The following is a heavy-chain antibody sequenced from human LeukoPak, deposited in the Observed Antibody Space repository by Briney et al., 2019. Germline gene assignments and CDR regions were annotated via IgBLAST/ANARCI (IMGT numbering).Heavy chain of an antibody. V-gene: IGHV3-53*01. D-gene: IGHD4/OR15-4a*01. CDR1: GFFVSSNY. CDR3: ARRAGAYSHPYDY. CDR2: IYSGGST. J-gene: IGHJ4*02. Sequence: GGSLRLSCVTSGFFVSSNYMSWVRQAPGKGLECVSVIYSGGSTYYADSVKGRFTISRDNSKNTLYLQMNSLRAEDTAVYYCARRAGAYSHPYDYWGQGTLVTVSS.